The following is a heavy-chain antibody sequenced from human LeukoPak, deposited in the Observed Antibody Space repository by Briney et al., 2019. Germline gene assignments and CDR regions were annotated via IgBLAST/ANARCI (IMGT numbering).Heavy chain of an antibody. D-gene: IGHD3-10*01. V-gene: IGHV3-21*01. Sequence: GGSLRLSCAAAGFTFSSYSMNWVRQAPGKGLEWVSSISSSSSYIYYADSVKGRFTISRDNAKNSLYLQMNSLRAEDTAVYYCARGEYGSGSYHIDYWGQGTLVTVSS. CDR1: GFTFSSYS. CDR3: ARGEYGSGSYHIDY. CDR2: ISSSSSYI. J-gene: IGHJ4*02.